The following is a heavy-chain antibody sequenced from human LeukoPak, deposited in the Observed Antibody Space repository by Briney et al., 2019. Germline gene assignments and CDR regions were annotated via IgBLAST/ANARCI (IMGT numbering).Heavy chain of an antibody. D-gene: IGHD6-19*01. CDR3: AKDGYSSGWYLGDS. J-gene: IGHJ4*02. V-gene: IGHV3-23*01. CDR2: ISASGGST. CDR1: GFSFSNYA. Sequence: GGSLRLSCAASGFSFSNYAMSWVRQAPGKGLEWVSTISASGGSTYYADSVKGRFTISRDSSKNTLYLQTNSLRAEDTAVYYCAKDGYSSGWYLGDSWGQGTLVTVSS.